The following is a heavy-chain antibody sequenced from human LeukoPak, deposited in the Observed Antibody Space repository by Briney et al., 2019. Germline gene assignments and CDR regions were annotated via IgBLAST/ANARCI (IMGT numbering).Heavy chain of an antibody. CDR1: GFTVSSNY. Sequence: GGSLRLSCAASGFTVSSNYMSWVRQAPGKGLEWVSVIYSGGSTYYADSVKGRFTISRDNSKNTLYLQMNSLRAEDTAVYYCAKAHTAMAGTIDYWGQGTLVTVSS. CDR3: AKAHTAMAGTIDY. J-gene: IGHJ4*02. CDR2: IYSGGST. D-gene: IGHD6-19*01. V-gene: IGHV3-53*01.